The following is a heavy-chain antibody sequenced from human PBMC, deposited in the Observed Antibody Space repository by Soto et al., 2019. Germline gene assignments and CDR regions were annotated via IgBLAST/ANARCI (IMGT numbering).Heavy chain of an antibody. CDR1: GFTIENSV. Sequence: PGGSLRLSCVASGFTIENSVMHWVRQTPGKGLMSVSRITGAGDGTLYADSVQGRFTISRDNAKNTVYLHMTGLRVEETAAYYCARAQKWRQLSLNVFDLWGQGTTVTVSS. CDR3: ARAQKWRQLSLNVFDL. V-gene: IGHV3-74*01. J-gene: IGHJ3*01. CDR2: ITGAGDGT. D-gene: IGHD5-18*01.